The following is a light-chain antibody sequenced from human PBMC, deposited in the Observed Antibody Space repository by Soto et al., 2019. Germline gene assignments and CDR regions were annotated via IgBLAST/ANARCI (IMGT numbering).Light chain of an antibody. CDR2: ENN. CDR1: SSNIGNNY. CDR3: GTWDSSLSAWV. V-gene: IGLV1-51*02. J-gene: IGLJ3*02. Sequence: QSVLTQPPSVSAAPGQKVTISCSGSSSNIGNNYVSWYQQLPGTAPKLLIYENNKRPSGIPDRFSGSKSGTSATLVITGLLTGDEADYYCGTWDSSLSAWVFGGGTKLTVL.